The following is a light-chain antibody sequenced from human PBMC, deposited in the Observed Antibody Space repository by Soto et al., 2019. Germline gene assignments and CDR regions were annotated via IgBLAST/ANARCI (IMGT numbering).Light chain of an antibody. Sequence: QSVLTQPPSASATPGQRVSISCSGSSSNVGDNYVYWYQHLPGTAPKLLIYYTDERPSGVPDRFSGSKSGTSASLAISGLRSEDEALYYCATWDDSLSGVVFGGGTKLTVL. J-gene: IGLJ3*02. CDR2: YTD. V-gene: IGLV1-47*02. CDR1: SSNVGDNY. CDR3: ATWDDSLSGVV.